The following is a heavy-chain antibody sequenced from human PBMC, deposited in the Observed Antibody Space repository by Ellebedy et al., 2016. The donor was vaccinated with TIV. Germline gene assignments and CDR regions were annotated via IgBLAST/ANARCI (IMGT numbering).Heavy chain of an antibody. Sequence: PGGSLRLSCAASGFAFSSYWMHRVRQAPGKGLVWVSRISGDGRSTDYADSVKGRFTISRDNSKNTLYLQVSSLRAEDTAVYYCARAGAITVAGTPAYWGQGTLVIVSS. V-gene: IGHV3-74*01. CDR2: ISGDGRST. CDR3: ARAGAITVAGTPAY. D-gene: IGHD6-19*01. CDR1: GFAFSSYW. J-gene: IGHJ4*02.